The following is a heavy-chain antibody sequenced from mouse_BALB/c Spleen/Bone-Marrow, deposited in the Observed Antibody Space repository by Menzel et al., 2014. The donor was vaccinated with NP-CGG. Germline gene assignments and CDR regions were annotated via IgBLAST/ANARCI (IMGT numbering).Heavy chain of an antibody. Sequence: VQLQQSGAELMKPGASVKISCKATGYAFSNYWIEWIKQRPGHGLEWIGEILPGGGSTKYNEKFKDKATFTADTSSKTAYMQLSSLTSEDSAVYYCAGSGYGYYAMDCWGQGTSVTVSS. V-gene: IGHV1-9*01. CDR3: AGSGYGYYAMDC. CDR1: GYAFSNYW. D-gene: IGHD2-2*01. CDR2: ILPGGGST. J-gene: IGHJ4*01.